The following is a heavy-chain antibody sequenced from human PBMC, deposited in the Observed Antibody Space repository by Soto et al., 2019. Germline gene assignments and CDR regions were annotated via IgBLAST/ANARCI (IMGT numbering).Heavy chain of an antibody. CDR2: ISGSGGST. V-gene: IGHV3-23*01. Sequence: GGSPRLSCAASGFTFSSYAMSWVRQAPGKGLEWVSAISGSGGSTYYADSVKGRFTISKDNSKNTLYPQMNSLRAEDTAGYYGVRGDSDFWLGYPVVAFDIWGQGTMFTVSS. CDR3: VRGDSDFWLGYPVVAFDI. CDR1: GFTFSSYA. D-gene: IGHD3-3*01. J-gene: IGHJ3*02.